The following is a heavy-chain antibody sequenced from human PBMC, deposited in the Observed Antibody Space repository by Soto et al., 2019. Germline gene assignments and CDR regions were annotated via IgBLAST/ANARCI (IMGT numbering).Heavy chain of an antibody. CDR1: GFTFSSYA. CDR2: ISYDGSNK. Sequence: GGSLRLSCAASGFTFSSYAMHWVRQAPGKGLEWVAVISYDGSNKYYADSVKGRFTISRDNSKNTLYLQMNSLRAEDTAVYYCARLALGHSDLWTGSYGLDVWGQGTTVTVSS. V-gene: IGHV3-30-3*01. CDR3: ARLALGHSDLWTGSYGLDV. J-gene: IGHJ6*02. D-gene: IGHD3-3*01.